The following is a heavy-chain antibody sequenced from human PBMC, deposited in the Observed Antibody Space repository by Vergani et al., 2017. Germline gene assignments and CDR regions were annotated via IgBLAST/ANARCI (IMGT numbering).Heavy chain of an antibody. CDR3: ATKSCGTPGCQIGYFRE. J-gene: IGHJ1*01. CDR1: GFTSSYYG. V-gene: IGHV3-30*03. D-gene: IGHD1-1*01. CDR2: ISYDGTQK. Sequence: QVSLVESGGGVVQPGRSLRLSCVVSGFTSSYYGMHWVRQAPGKGLEWVAVISYDGTQKYYADSVKGRFTISRDNSKSTLYLQMNSLRTEDTAVYYCATKSCGTPGCQIGYFREWGQGTLVTVFS.